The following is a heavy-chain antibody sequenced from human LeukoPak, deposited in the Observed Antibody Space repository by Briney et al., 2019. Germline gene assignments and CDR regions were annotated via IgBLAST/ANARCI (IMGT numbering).Heavy chain of an antibody. V-gene: IGHV5-51*04. CDR1: GYSFTTYW. CDR2: IYPVDSET. Sequence: GESLKISCKCSGYSFTTYWIGWVRQMPGKGLEWMGIIYPVDSETRYSPSFQGQVTISADKPISTAYLHWSSLKASDTAMYYCARGRGYTYGTFDYWGQGALVTVSS. J-gene: IGHJ4*02. CDR3: ARGRGYTYGTFDY. D-gene: IGHD5-18*01.